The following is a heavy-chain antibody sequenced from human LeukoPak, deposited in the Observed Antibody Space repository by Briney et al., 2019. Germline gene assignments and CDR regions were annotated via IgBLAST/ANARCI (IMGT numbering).Heavy chain of an antibody. CDR1: GGTFSNYA. Sequence: ASVKVSCKASGGTFSNYAISWVRQAPGQGLEWMGGIIPIFGTANYAQKFQGRVTITADESTSTAYMELSSLRSEDTAVYYCASPRGGYDILTGYYSYWGQGTLVTVSS. CDR3: ASPRGGYDILTGYYSY. CDR2: IIPIFGTA. D-gene: IGHD3-9*01. J-gene: IGHJ4*02. V-gene: IGHV1-69*13.